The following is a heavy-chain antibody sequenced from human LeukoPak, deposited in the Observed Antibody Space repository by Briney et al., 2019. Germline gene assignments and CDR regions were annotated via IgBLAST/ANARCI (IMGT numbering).Heavy chain of an antibody. V-gene: IGHV4-38-2*02. D-gene: IGHD5-18*01. Sequence: SETLSLTCAVSGYSISSGYYWGWIRQPPGKGLEWIGSMYHSGNTYYNPSLKSRVTISVDTSKNQFSLNLSSVTAADTAVYYCARDSVISALARNGLYSYYYLDVWGQGTTVTVSS. CDR1: GYSISSGYY. CDR3: ARDSVISALARNGLYSYYYLDV. J-gene: IGHJ6*03. CDR2: MYHSGNT.